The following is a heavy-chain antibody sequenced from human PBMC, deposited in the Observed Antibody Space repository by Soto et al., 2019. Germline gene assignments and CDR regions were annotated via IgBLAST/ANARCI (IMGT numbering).Heavy chain of an antibody. J-gene: IGHJ6*02. D-gene: IGHD3-3*01. CDR1: GFTFSSYA. Sequence: GGSLRLSCAASGFTFSSYAMHWVRQSPGKGLEWVAVISYDGSNKYYADSVKGRFTISRDNSKNTLYLQMNSLRAEDTAVYYCARDPGNYDFWSGYYSYYYYGMDVWGQGTTVTVSS. V-gene: IGHV3-30-3*01. CDR3: ARDPGNYDFWSGYYSYYYYGMDV. CDR2: ISYDGSNK.